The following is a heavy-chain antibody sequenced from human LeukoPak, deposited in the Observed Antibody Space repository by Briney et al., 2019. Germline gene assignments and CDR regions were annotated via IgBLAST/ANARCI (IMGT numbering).Heavy chain of an antibody. V-gene: IGHV3-23*01. CDR3: AKEERSSSGWPFDY. CDR2: ISGGGGGT. CDR1: GFTFSSYA. J-gene: IGHJ4*02. D-gene: IGHD6-19*01. Sequence: GGSLRLSCAASGFTFSSYAMSWVRQAPGKGLEWVSAISGGGGGTYYADSVRGRFTISRDNSKNTLYLQMNSLRVEDTAVYYCAKEERSSSGWPFDYWGQGTLVTVSS.